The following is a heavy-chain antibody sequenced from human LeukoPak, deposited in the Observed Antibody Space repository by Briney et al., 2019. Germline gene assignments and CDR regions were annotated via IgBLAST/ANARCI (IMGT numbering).Heavy chain of an antibody. J-gene: IGHJ5*02. Sequence: ASVKVSCKASGYTFTICYMHWVRQAPGQGLEWMGIINPSGGSTSYAQKFQGRVTMTRDTSTSTVYMELSSLRSEDTAVYYCARDLEGYYDSSGADWFDPWGQGTLVTVSS. D-gene: IGHD3-22*01. CDR3: ARDLEGYYDSSGADWFDP. V-gene: IGHV1-46*01. CDR1: GYTFTICY. CDR2: INPSGGST.